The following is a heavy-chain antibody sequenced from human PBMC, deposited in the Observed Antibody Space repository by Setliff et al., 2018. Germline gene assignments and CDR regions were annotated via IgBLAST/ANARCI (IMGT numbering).Heavy chain of an antibody. D-gene: IGHD3-22*01. CDR2: IQTMGST. V-gene: IGHV4-61*02. CDR1: GGSISSGSYY. CDR3: AKGQGQYYDSSGYYGRVLDY. Sequence: KASETLSLTCTVSGGSISSGSYYWNWIRQPAEKGLEWIGLIQTMGSTNYNPSLRSRVTISVDTSKNQFSRKLSSVTAADTAVYYCAKGQGQYYDSSGYYGRVLDYWGQGTLVTVSS. J-gene: IGHJ4*02.